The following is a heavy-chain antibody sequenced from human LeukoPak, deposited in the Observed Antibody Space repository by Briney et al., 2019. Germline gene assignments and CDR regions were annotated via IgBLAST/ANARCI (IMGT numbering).Heavy chain of an antibody. V-gene: IGHV3-21*01. D-gene: IGHD1-26*01. CDR3: ARDHRVGATRDYYYYDYMDV. Sequence: PGGSLRLSCAASGFTFSSYSMNWVRQAPGKGLEWVSSISSSSYIYYADSVKGRFTISRDNAKNSLYLQMNSLRAEDTAVYYCARDHRVGATRDYYYYDYMDVWGKGDTVSVSS. CDR2: ISSSSYI. J-gene: IGHJ6*03. CDR1: GFTFSSYS.